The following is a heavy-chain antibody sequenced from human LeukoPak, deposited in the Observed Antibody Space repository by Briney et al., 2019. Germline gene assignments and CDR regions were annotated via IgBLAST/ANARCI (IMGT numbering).Heavy chain of an antibody. J-gene: IGHJ4*02. D-gene: IGHD6-13*01. Sequence: ASVKVSCKASGYTFTCYYMHWVRQAPGQGLEWMGRINPNSGGTNYAQKFQGRVTMTRDTSISTAYMEPSRLRSDDTAVYYCARELVKQLVWDYWGQGTLVTVSS. CDR2: INPNSGGT. CDR1: GYTFTCYY. CDR3: ARELVKQLVWDY. V-gene: IGHV1-2*06.